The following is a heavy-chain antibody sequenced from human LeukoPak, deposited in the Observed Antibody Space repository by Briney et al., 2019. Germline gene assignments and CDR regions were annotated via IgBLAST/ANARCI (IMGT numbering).Heavy chain of an antibody. J-gene: IGHJ4*02. CDR1: GFTFSSYG. V-gene: IGHV3-21*01. Sequence: SGRSLRLSCAASGFTFSSYGMHWVRQAPGKGLEWVSSISSSSSYIYYSDSVKGRFTISRDNAKNSLYLQMNSLRAEDTAVYYCARDSEWAAAAVDYWGQGTLVTVSS. CDR3: ARDSEWAAAAVDY. CDR2: ISSSSSYI. D-gene: IGHD6-13*01.